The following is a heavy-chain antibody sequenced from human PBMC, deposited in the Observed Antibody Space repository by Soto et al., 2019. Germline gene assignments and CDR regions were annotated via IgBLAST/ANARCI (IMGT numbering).Heavy chain of an antibody. J-gene: IGHJ6*02. CDR1: GFTFSSCA. CDR3: ARDYRYFDWLGLDYYYYGMDV. Sequence: PGGSLRLSCAASGFTFSSCAMHWVRQAPGKGLEWVAVISYDGSNKYYADSVKGRFTISRDNSKNTLYLQMNSLRAEDTAVYYCARDYRYFDWLGLDYYYYGMDVWGQGATVTVSS. V-gene: IGHV3-30-3*01. D-gene: IGHD3-9*01. CDR2: ISYDGSNK.